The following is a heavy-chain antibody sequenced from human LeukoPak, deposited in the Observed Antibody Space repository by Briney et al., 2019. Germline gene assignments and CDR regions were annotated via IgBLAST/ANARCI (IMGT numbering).Heavy chain of an antibody. J-gene: IGHJ4*02. D-gene: IGHD3-22*01. CDR2: INPNSGGT. V-gene: IGHV1-2*02. CDR3: AKGSSYYYDSSDSGLFDY. Sequence: ASVKVSCKASGYTFTGYYMHWVRQAPGQGLEWMGWINPNSGGTNYAQKFQGRVTMTRDTSISTAYMELSRLRSDDTAVYYCAKGSSYYYDSSDSGLFDYWGQGTLVTVSS. CDR1: GYTFTGYY.